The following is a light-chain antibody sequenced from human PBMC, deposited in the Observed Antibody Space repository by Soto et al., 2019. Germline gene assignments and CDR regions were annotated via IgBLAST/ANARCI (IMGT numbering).Light chain of an antibody. CDR3: QQYNKWPLT. CDR2: DSS. V-gene: IGKV3-15*01. CDR1: HIVMKD. Sequence: VMTQSPATPSVSPGEKATLSRTASHIVMKDLAWYQQKPGQAPRLLIYDSSTRASGIPPRFSGGGSGTDFSLTISSLQSGDFAVYYCQQYNKWPLTFGGGTKVDIK. J-gene: IGKJ4*01.